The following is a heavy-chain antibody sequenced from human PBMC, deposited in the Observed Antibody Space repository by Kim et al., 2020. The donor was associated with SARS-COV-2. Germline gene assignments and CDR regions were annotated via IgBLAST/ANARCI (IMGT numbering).Heavy chain of an antibody. CDR1: GFTFSDYY. J-gene: IGHJ6*02. Sequence: GGSLRLSCAASGFTFSDYYMSWIRQAPGKGLEWFSYISSSGSTIYYADSVKGRFTISRDNAKNSLYLQMNSLRAEDTAVYYCAREEVQGSFYYYYYGMDVWGQGTTVTVSS. CDR2: ISSSGSTI. CDR3: AREEVQGSFYYYYYGMDV. D-gene: IGHD3-10*01. V-gene: IGHV3-11*01.